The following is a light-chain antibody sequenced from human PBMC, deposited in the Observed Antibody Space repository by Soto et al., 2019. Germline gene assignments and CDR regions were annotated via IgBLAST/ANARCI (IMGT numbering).Light chain of an antibody. V-gene: IGKV3-11*01. CDR2: DAS. Sequence: EIVLTQSPATLSLSPGERATLSCRASQSVSRYLAWYQQKPGQAPRLLIYDASNRAPGIPARCSGSGSGTDVTLTISSLAPEDFAVYYCQQRSNWPPVTFGQGTRLDIK. CDR1: QSVSRY. CDR3: QQRSNWPPVT. J-gene: IGKJ5*01.